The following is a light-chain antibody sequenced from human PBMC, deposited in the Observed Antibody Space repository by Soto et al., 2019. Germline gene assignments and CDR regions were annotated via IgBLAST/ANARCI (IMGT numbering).Light chain of an antibody. Sequence: QSALAQPRSVSGSPGQSVTISCTGTSSDVGGYNFVSWYQQHPGKAPKLMIYDVSKRPSGVPDRFSGSKSGNTASLTISRLQAEDEADYYCCSYAGYYTWVFGGGTKLTVL. V-gene: IGLV2-11*01. CDR2: DVS. CDR1: SSDVGGYNF. CDR3: CSYAGYYTWV. J-gene: IGLJ3*02.